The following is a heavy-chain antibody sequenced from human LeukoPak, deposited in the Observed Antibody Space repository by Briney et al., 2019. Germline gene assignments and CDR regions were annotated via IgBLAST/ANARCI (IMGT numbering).Heavy chain of an antibody. V-gene: IGHV3-30*02. Sequence: PGGSLRLSCAASGFTFSSYGMHWVRQAPGKGLEWVAFIRYDGSNKYYADSVKGRFTISRDNSKNTLYLQINSLRAEDTAVYYCARVTGGDYYFDYWGQGTLVTVSS. D-gene: IGHD3-16*01. CDR3: ARVTGGDYYFDY. J-gene: IGHJ4*02. CDR2: IRYDGSNK. CDR1: GFTFSSYG.